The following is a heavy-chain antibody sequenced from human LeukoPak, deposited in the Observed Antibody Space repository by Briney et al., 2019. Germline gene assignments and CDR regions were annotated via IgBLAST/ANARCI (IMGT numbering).Heavy chain of an antibody. Sequence: GGSLRLSCAASGFTFSSYSMNWVRQAPGKGLEWVGRIKSKTDGGTTDYAAPVKGRFTISRDDSKNTLYLQMNSLKTEDTAVYYCTTPPYYCGGDCYFDYWGQGTLVTVSS. J-gene: IGHJ4*02. V-gene: IGHV3-15*07. CDR3: TTPPYYCGGDCYFDY. D-gene: IGHD2-21*02. CDR1: GFTFSSYS. CDR2: IKSKTDGGTT.